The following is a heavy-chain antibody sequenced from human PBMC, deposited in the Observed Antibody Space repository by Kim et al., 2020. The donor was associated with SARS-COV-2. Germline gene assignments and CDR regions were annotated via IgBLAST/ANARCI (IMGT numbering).Heavy chain of an antibody. J-gene: IGHJ3*02. D-gene: IGHD3-22*01. V-gene: IGHV1-18*01. Sequence: LQGRVTMNTDTSTSTAYMELRSLRSDDTAVYYCARDGISSMIVPPRAFDIWGQGTMVTVSS. CDR3: ARDGISSMIVPPRAFDI.